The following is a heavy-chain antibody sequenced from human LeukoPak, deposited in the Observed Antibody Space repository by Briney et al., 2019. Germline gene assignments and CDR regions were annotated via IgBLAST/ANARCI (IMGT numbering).Heavy chain of an antibody. CDR1: GYTFTNYG. D-gene: IGHD5-24*01. Sequence: ASVTVSCKASGYTFTNYGITWVRQAPGQGLEWMGWISGFQGSTKYAQNFQGRVTMTIDTSTSTAYMDLRSLRSDDTAIYFCARSDLGTITAGSFNYWGQGTLVAVSS. J-gene: IGHJ4*02. CDR3: ARSDLGTITAGSFNY. V-gene: IGHV1-18*01. CDR2: ISGFQGST.